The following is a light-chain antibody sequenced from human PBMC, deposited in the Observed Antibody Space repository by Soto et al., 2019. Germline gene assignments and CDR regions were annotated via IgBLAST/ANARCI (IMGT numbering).Light chain of an antibody. CDR3: PQYNSYSWT. CDR1: QSISSW. CDR2: KAS. J-gene: IGKJ1*01. V-gene: IGKV1-5*03. Sequence: DIQMTQSPSTLSASVGDRVTITCRASQSISSWLAWYQQKPGKAPKLLIYKASSLESGVPSRFSGSGSGTEFTLTISSLQPDGFATYYCPQYNSYSWTYGQGTK.